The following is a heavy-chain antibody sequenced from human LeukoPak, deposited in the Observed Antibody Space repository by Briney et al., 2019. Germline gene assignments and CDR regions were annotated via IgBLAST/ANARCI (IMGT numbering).Heavy chain of an antibody. D-gene: IGHD2-2*01. J-gene: IGHJ5*02. CDR2: IKQDGSEK. CDR1: GFTFSSYW. Sequence: GGSLRLSCAASGFTFSSYWMSWVRQAPGKGLEWVANIKQDGSEKYYVDSVKGRFTISRDNAKNSLYLQMDSLRAEDTAVYYCARDCSSTSCYRGGFDPWGQGTLVTVSS. V-gene: IGHV3-7*01. CDR3: ARDCSSTSCYRGGFDP.